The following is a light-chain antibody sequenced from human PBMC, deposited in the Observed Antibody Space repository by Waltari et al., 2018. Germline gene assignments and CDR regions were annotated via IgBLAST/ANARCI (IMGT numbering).Light chain of an antibody. V-gene: IGKV3-15*01. J-gene: IGKJ5*01. CDR2: DAS. CDR3: QQYNRWPPIT. Sequence: EVVMTQSPATLALSPGERATLSCRASQGITTNLSWYQHKPGQGPRLLIYDASTRATSVPARFSGSGSGTEFTLTISSLQSEDFAVYYCQQYNRWPPITFGQGTRLAIK. CDR1: QGITTN.